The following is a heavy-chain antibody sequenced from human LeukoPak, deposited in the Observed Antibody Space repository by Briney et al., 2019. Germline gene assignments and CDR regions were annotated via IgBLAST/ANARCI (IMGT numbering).Heavy chain of an antibody. Sequence: PGGSLRLSCAASGFTFSSYGMHWVRQAPGKGLEWVAFIRYDGSNKYYADSVKGRFTISRDNSKNTLYLQMNSLRAEDTAVYYCAKEPRWLQVIDYWGQGTLVTVSS. CDR1: GFTFSSYG. CDR3: AKEPRWLQVIDY. J-gene: IGHJ4*02. CDR2: IRYDGSNK. V-gene: IGHV3-30*02. D-gene: IGHD5-24*01.